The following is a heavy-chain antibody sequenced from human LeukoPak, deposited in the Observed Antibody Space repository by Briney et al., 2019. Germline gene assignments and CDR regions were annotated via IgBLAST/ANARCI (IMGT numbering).Heavy chain of an antibody. Sequence: KPSETLSLTCAVYGGSFSGYYWSWIRQPPGKGLEWIGEINHSGSTNYNPSLKSRVTISVDTSKNQFSLKLSSVTAADTAVYYCARGESGSRSFRYFDYWGQGTLVTVSS. CDR2: INHSGST. CDR3: ARGESGSRSFRYFDY. CDR1: GGSFSGYY. D-gene: IGHD1-26*01. V-gene: IGHV4-34*01. J-gene: IGHJ4*02.